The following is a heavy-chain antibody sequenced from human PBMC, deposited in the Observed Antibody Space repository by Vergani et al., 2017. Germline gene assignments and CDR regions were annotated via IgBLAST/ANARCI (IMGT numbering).Heavy chain of an antibody. J-gene: IGHJ6*02. CDR3: AKNPGISTTRHYYAMDV. CDR1: GFKFSDHY. Sequence: LEEAGGGSVKPGGSLRLSCAASGFKFSDHYMSWIGQAPGKGLEWVSHISPGASTVSYTDSVTGRFTVSRDNDNNSLTLDMTTLRVEDTAVYYCAKNPGISTTRHYYAMDVWGQGTTVTVSS. D-gene: IGHD1-1*01. CDR2: ISPGASTV. V-gene: IGHV3-11*04.